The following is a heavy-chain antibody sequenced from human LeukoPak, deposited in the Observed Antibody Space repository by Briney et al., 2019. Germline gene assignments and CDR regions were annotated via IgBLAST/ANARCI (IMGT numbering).Heavy chain of an antibody. V-gene: IGHV1-8*01. CDR3: ARYSYGWGDFDY. Sequence: ASVKVSCKASGYTFTSYDINWVRQATGQGLEWMGWMNPNSGNTGYAQKFQGRVTMTRNTSISTAYMELSSLRSEDTAVYYCARYSYGWGDFDYWGQGTLVTVSS. D-gene: IGHD5-18*01. CDR1: GYTFTSYD. J-gene: IGHJ4*02. CDR2: MNPNSGNT.